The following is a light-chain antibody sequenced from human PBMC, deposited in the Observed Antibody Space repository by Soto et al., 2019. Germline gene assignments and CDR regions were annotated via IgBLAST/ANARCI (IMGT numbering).Light chain of an antibody. CDR1: SSHVGGYNY. Sequence: QSALTQPRSVSGSPGQSDTMSCTGTSSHVGGYNYVSWYQQHPGKAPKLMIYDVTKRPSGVPDRFSGSKSGNTASLNISGLQDEDEADYYCCSYAGSYTKGFGGGTKMTVL. V-gene: IGLV2-11*01. CDR3: CSYAGSYTKG. CDR2: DVT. J-gene: IGLJ2*01.